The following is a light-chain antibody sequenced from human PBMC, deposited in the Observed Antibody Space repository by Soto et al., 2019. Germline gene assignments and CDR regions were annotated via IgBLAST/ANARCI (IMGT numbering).Light chain of an antibody. CDR2: DAS. J-gene: IGKJ2*01. CDR1: QSISNW. CDR3: QQYHTYYT. Sequence: DIQMTQSPSTLSASVGDRVTITCRASQSISNWLAWYQQKPGKAPKLLIYDASTLESGVPSRFSGSGSGTEFTLTISSLQPDDFATCFCQQYHTYYTFGQGTKLEI. V-gene: IGKV1-5*01.